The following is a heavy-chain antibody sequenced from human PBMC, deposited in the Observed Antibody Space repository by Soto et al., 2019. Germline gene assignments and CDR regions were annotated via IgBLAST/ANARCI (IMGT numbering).Heavy chain of an antibody. CDR3: ARAASSSWRDYYYGMDV. CDR2: IYHSGST. Sequence: PSETLSLTCAVSGGSISSSNWWSWVRQPPGKGLEWIGEIYHSGSTNYNPSLKSRVTISVDKSKNQFSLKLSSVTAADTAVYYCARAASSSWRDYYYGMDVWGQGTTVTVSS. V-gene: IGHV4-4*02. J-gene: IGHJ6*02. D-gene: IGHD6-13*01. CDR1: GGSISSSNW.